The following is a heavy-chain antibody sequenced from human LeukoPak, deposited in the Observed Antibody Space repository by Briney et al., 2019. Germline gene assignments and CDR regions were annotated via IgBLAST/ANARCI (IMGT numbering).Heavy chain of an antibody. D-gene: IGHD6-13*01. CDR3: ARIPGAAAGRKYYYYYYGMDV. V-gene: IGHV4-59*01. CDR2: IDYSGST. Sequence: SETLSLTCTVSGGSISSYYWSWIRQPPGKGLEWIGYIDYSGSTSYNPSLKSRVTISVDTSKNQFSLKLSAVTAADTAVYYCARIPGAAAGRKYYYYYYGMDVWGQGTTVTVSS. J-gene: IGHJ6*02. CDR1: GGSISSYY.